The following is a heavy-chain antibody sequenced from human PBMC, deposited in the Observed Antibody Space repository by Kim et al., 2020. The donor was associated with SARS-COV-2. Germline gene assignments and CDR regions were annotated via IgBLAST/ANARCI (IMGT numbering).Heavy chain of an antibody. Sequence: GGSLRLSCAASGFTFGDYAMHWVRQAPGKGLEWVSGISWNGGGIGYADSVKGRFTISRDNAKNSLHLQMNSLRAEDTALYYCAKAPSPTEYNWFDPWGQGTLVTVSS. V-gene: IGHV3-9*01. CDR1: GFTFGDYA. CDR2: ISWNGGGI. CDR3: AKAPSPTEYNWFDP. J-gene: IGHJ5*02.